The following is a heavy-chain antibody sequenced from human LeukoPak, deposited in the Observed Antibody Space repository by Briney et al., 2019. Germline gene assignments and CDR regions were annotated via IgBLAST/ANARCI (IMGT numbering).Heavy chain of an antibody. D-gene: IGHD3-10*01. V-gene: IGHV3-53*01. CDR3: ARVIGFGELSLGY. CDR1: GFTVSSNS. CDR2: IYSDNT. J-gene: IGHJ4*02. Sequence: GGSLRLSCTVSGFTVSSNSMSWVRQAPGKGLEWVSFIYSDNTHYSDSVKGRFTISRDNSKNTLYLQMNSLRAEDTAVYYCARVIGFGELSLGYWGQGTLVTVSS.